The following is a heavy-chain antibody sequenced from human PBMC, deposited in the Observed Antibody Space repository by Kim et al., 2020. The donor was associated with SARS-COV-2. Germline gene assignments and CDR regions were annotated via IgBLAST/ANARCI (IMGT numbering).Heavy chain of an antibody. V-gene: IGHV3-43*01. Sequence: YADSVKGRFNISRDNRKNSVYLQMDSLRTEDTALYYCVKDKPSAGFDYWGQGTLVTVSS. D-gene: IGHD6-13*01. J-gene: IGHJ4*02. CDR3: VKDKPSAGFDY.